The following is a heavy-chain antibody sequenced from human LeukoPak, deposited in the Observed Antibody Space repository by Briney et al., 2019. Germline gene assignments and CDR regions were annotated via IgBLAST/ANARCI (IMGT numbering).Heavy chain of an antibody. V-gene: IGHV4-59*08. J-gene: IGHJ4*02. CDR2: IYYSGTT. CDR3: ARGPDYSNYADY. CDR1: GVSISNYY. Sequence: PSETLSLTCTVSGVSISNYYWSWIRHPPGKGLEWIGYIYYSGTTNYNPSLKSRVTMSVDTSTNQFSLKLSSVTAADTAVYYCARGPDYSNYADYWGQGTLVTVSS. D-gene: IGHD4-11*01.